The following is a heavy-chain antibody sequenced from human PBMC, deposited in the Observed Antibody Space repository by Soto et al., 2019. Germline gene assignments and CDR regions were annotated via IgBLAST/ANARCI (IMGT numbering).Heavy chain of an antibody. CDR3: ARGGRGSDY. V-gene: IGHV3-74*01. D-gene: IGHD3-10*01. J-gene: IGHJ4*02. CDR2: INIDGSTT. CDR1: GFTFSSYW. Sequence: EVQLVESGGGLVQPGGSLRLSCAASGFTFSSYWMHWVRQAPGKGLVWVSHINIDGSTTNYAGSVKGRFTISRDNAKNPLYLQMNSLRDEDTAVYYCARGGRGSDYWGQGTLVTVSS.